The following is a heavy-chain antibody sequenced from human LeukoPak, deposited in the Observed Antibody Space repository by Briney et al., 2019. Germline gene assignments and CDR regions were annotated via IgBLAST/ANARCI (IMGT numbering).Heavy chain of an antibody. CDR3: TTVWYKYNYGGAFDY. CDR2: IKRKTDGRTT. V-gene: IGHV3-15*01. D-gene: IGHD1-7*01. J-gene: IGHJ4*02. CDR1: GFTFSDAW. Sequence: GGSLRLSCAASGFTFSDAWMSWVRQAPGQGLEWVGRIKRKTDGRTTDYAAPVKDRFIISRDDSKNTLYLHLNSLTTEDTAMYYCTTVWYKYNYGGAFDYWGQGSLVTVSS.